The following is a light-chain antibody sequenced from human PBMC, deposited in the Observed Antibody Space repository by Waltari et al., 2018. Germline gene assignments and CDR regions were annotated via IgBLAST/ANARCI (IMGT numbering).Light chain of an antibody. Sequence: QSGLAQPASASGSPGQSITITCTGTSSDVGNYNLVSWYQQRPGKAPRRLIDEVTKRVPGTSERFSASKSGNTASLSISGLPAQEDEADYYCCSYVGLGTYVFGTGTKVTV. CDR2: EVT. V-gene: IGLV2-23*02. CDR1: SSDVGNYNL. CDR3: CSYVGLGTYV. J-gene: IGLJ1*01.